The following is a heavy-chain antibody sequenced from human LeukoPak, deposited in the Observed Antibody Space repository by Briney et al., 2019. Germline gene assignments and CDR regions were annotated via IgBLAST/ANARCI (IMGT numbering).Heavy chain of an antibody. V-gene: IGHV3-30*18. D-gene: IGHD6-19*01. CDR1: GFTFSSYG. Sequence: PGRSLRLSCAASGFTFSSYGMHWVRQTPGKGLEWVALISFDGSIEYYVDSVKGRFTISRDNSKNTLLLQMNSLRPEDTAVYYCAKDSDIAVAGSDDALDVWGQGTMVTVSS. CDR3: AKDSDIAVAGSDDALDV. J-gene: IGHJ3*01. CDR2: ISFDGSIE.